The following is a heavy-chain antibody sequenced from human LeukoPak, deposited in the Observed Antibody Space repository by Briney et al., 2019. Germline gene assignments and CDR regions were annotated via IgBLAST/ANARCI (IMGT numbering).Heavy chain of an antibody. CDR3: ARDGTGRGRYYYYGMDV. J-gene: IGHJ6*04. V-gene: IGHV1-69*06. CDR2: IIPIFGTA. Sequence: SVKVSCKASGGTFSSYAISWVRQAPGQGLEWRGGIIPIFGTANYAQKFQGRVTITADKSTSTAYMELSSLRSEDTAVYYCARDGTGRGRYYYYGMDVWGKGTTVTVSS. D-gene: IGHD3-10*01. CDR1: GGTFSSYA.